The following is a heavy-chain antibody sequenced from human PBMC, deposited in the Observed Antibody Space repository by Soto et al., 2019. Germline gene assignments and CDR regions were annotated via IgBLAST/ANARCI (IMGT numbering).Heavy chain of an antibody. V-gene: IGHV3-11*06. Sequence: GGSLRLSCAGSGFTFGNSYMSWIRQAPGKGLEWLSYISRGSRYPAYADSVKGRFTISRDNAKKSLYLQMMSLTAEDTTIYYCVRGGGGRRFDPWGQGTMVTVSS. CDR2: ISRGSRYP. J-gene: IGHJ5*02. CDR3: VRGGGGRRFDP. D-gene: IGHD2-15*01. CDR1: GFTFGNSY.